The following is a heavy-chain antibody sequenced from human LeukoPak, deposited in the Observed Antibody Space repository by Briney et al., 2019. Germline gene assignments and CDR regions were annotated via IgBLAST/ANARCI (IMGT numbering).Heavy chain of an antibody. CDR3: ARDLGGYYDSSGELFDY. J-gene: IGHJ4*02. V-gene: IGHV1-46*01. CDR1: GYTFTSYY. Sequence: ASVKVSCKASGYTFTSYYMHWVRQAPGQGLEWMGIINPSGGSTSYAQKFQGRVTITADESTSTAYMELSSLRSEDTAVYYCARDLGGYYDSSGELFDYWGQGTLVTVSS. CDR2: INPSGGST. D-gene: IGHD3-22*01.